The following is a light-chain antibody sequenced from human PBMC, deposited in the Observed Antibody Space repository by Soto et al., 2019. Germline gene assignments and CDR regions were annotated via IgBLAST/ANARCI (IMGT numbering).Light chain of an antibody. Sequence: EVVLTQSPGTLSLSPGERATLSCRASQSVSSSYLAWYQQKPGQAPRLLMYAASTRATGIPDRFSGSGSGTDFTLTISRLEPEDFAVYYCQHYGSSPPITFGGGTKVDIK. J-gene: IGKJ4*01. CDR2: AAS. V-gene: IGKV3-20*01. CDR3: QHYGSSPPIT. CDR1: QSVSSSY.